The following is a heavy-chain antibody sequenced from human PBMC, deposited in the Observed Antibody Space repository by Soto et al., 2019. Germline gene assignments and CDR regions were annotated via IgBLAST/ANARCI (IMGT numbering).Heavy chain of an antibody. D-gene: IGHD3-3*01. Sequence: SETLSLTCTVSGGSISSGGYYWSWIRQHPGKGLEWIGYIYYSGSTYYNPSLKSRVTISVDTSKNQFSLKLSSVTAADTAVYYCARTRITIFGVVGFNAFDIWGQGTMVT. CDR2: IYYSGST. V-gene: IGHV4-31*03. CDR3: ARTRITIFGVVGFNAFDI. J-gene: IGHJ3*02. CDR1: GGSISSGGYY.